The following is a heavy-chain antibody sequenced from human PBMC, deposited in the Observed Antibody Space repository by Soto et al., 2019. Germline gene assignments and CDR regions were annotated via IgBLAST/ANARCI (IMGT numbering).Heavy chain of an antibody. CDR3: TNPQVYYGMDV. J-gene: IGHJ6*02. V-gene: IGHV3-73*02. Sequence: EVQLVESGGGLVQPGGSLKLSCAASGFTFSGSAVHWVRQASGKGLEWVGRIRSKANNYATAYAASVQGRFTIFRDDLKNPAYLQMNSLKTEETAVYYCTNPQVYYGMDVWGQGTTVTVSS. CDR2: IRSKANNYAT. CDR1: GFTFSGSA.